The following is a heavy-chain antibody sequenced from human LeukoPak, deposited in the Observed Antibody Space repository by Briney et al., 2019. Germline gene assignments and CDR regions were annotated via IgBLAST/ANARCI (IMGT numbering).Heavy chain of an antibody. CDR3: AKQHEPTYYDFWSGYPRDY. V-gene: IGHV3-23*01. CDR1: GFTFSSYA. J-gene: IGHJ4*02. CDR2: ISGSGGST. Sequence: QPGGSLRLSCAASGFTFSSYAMSWVRQAPGKGLEWVSAISGSGGSTYYADSVKGRFTISRDNSKNTLYLQMNSLRAEDTAVYYCAKQHEPTYYDFWSGYPRDYWGQGTLVTVSS. D-gene: IGHD3-3*01.